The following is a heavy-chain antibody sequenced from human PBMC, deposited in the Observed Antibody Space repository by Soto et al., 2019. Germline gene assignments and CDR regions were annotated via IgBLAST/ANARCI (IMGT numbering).Heavy chain of an antibody. CDR1: GGSISEKY. J-gene: IGHJ5*02. Sequence: PSETLSLTCIVSGGSISEKYWNWVRQPPGKGLEWIGLIFANVQTDYSPSLKSRVTMSVDASKNQFSLRLTSMTAADTAVYYCVASLASPGRNWLERWGRGKLVIVSP. CDR3: VASLASPGRNWLER. V-gene: IGHV4-4*07. CDR2: IFANVQT.